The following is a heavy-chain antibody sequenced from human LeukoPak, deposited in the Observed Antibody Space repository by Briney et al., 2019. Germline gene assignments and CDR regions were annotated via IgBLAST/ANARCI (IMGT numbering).Heavy chain of an antibody. Sequence: PGGSLRLSCAAPGFTFSSYGTHWVRQAPGKGLEWVAFIRYDGSNKYYADSVKGRFTISRDNSKNTLYLQMNSLRAEDTAVYYCAKVLGSTFGVDLHDYWGQGTLVTVSS. D-gene: IGHD3-3*01. CDR2: IRYDGSNK. CDR3: AKVLGSTFGVDLHDY. CDR1: GFTFSSYG. V-gene: IGHV3-30*02. J-gene: IGHJ4*02.